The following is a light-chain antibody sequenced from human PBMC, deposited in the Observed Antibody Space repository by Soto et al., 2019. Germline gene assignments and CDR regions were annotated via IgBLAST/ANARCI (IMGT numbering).Light chain of an antibody. CDR1: QSVSSNY. CDR3: QQYGRSPLT. V-gene: IGKV3-20*01. Sequence: EIVLTQSPGTLSLSPGERATLSCRASQSVSSNYLAWYQQKPGQAPRLLIYGASSRATGIPDRFSGSGSETDFTLTISRLEPEDFAVYYCQQYGRSPLTFGGGTKVEIK. CDR2: GAS. J-gene: IGKJ4*01.